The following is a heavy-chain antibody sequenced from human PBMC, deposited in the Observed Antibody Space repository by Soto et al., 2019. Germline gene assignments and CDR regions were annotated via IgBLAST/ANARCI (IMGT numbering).Heavy chain of an antibody. CDR3: ARGLYRYSSSSGTNWFDP. Sequence: PGGSLRLSCAASGFTFSDYYMSWIRQAPGKGLEWVSYISSSGSTIYYADSVKGRFTISRDNAKNSLYLQMNSLRSEDTAVYYCARGLYRYSSSSGTNWFDPWGQGTPVTVSS. CDR2: ISSSGSTI. J-gene: IGHJ5*02. V-gene: IGHV3-11*01. CDR1: GFTFSDYY. D-gene: IGHD6-6*01.